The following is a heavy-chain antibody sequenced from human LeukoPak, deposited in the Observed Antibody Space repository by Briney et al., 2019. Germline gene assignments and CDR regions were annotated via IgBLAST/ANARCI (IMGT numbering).Heavy chain of an antibody. V-gene: IGHV3-7*01. J-gene: IGHJ4*02. D-gene: IGHD4-17*01. CDR1: ASIVSTYW. Sequence: GPSLRLACAAAASIVSTYWITWVRQRPGNGREWVANIQEDGREKTYVESVKGRFTISRDNAKNSLYLQMNNLRPEDTAVYYCAAGESFDYWGQGSLVSVYS. CDR3: AAGESFDY. CDR2: IQEDGREK.